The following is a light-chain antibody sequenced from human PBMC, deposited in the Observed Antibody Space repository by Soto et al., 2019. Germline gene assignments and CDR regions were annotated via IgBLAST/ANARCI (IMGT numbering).Light chain of an antibody. CDR1: SSDIGYYNY. V-gene: IGLV2-8*01. CDR2: EVT. CDR3: SSFARVSTV. J-gene: IGLJ1*01. Sequence: QSVLTQPPSASGSPGQSVTISCTGTSSDIGYYNYVSWYQQHPGKAPKLLIYEVTKRPSGVPDRFSGSKSGNTASLTVSGLQAEDEADYYCSSFARVSTVFGTGTKLTVL.